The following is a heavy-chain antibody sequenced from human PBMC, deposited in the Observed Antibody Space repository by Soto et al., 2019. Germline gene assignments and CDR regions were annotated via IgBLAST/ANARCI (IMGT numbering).Heavy chain of an antibody. CDR3: ARHFKRVGYYYYGMDV. Sequence: QVQLVQPGAEVKKPGSSVKVSCKASGGTFSSYAISWVRQAPGQGLEWMGGIIPIFGTANYAQKFQGRVTITADKSTSTAYMELSSLRSEDTAVYYCARHFKRVGYYYYGMDVWGQGTTVTVSS. D-gene: IGHD3-3*02. J-gene: IGHJ6*02. V-gene: IGHV1-69*06. CDR1: GGTFSSYA. CDR2: IIPIFGTA.